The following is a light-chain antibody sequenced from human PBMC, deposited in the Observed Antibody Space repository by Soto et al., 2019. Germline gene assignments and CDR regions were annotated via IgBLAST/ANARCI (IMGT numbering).Light chain of an antibody. J-gene: IGKJ2*01. Sequence: DIQMTQSPSSLSASVGDRVTITCRASQSIRSSLNWYQQKPGKAPNLLIYSASSLQSGVPSRFSGSGSGTDFTLTISSLQPEDFATYYCQQTYSTPGTFGQGTKLEIK. V-gene: IGKV1-39*01. CDR1: QSIRSS. CDR3: QQTYSTPGT. CDR2: SAS.